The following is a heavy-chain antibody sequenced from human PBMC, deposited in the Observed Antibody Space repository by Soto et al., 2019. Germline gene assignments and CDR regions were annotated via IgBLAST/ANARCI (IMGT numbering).Heavy chain of an antibody. D-gene: IGHD3-22*01. Sequence: PGGSLRLSCAASGFTFDDYAMHWVRQAPGKGLEWVSSITWNSNNIGYADSVKGRFTISRDNAKNSLYLQMNSLRAEDTALYYCVKDKYKSSGWSYYFDNWVPGTLVTVSS. J-gene: IGHJ4*02. CDR3: VKDKYKSSGWSYYFDN. V-gene: IGHV3-9*01. CDR2: ITWNSNNI. CDR1: GFTFDDYA.